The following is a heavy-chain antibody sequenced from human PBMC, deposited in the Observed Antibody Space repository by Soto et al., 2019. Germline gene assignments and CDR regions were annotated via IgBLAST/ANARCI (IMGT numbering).Heavy chain of an antibody. V-gene: IGHV1-3*01. CDR2: INAGNGNT. CDR1: GYTFTSYA. D-gene: IGHD6-19*01. J-gene: IGHJ4*02. CDR3: ARDHGAVAGFFDY. Sequence: ASVKVSCKASGYTFTSYAMHWVRQAPGQRLEWMGWINAGNGNTNYSQKLQGRVTMTRDTSASTAYMELRSLRSDDTAVYYCARDHGAVAGFFDYWGQGTLVTVSS.